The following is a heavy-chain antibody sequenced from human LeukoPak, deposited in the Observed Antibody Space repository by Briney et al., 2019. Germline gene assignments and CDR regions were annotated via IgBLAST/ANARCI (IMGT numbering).Heavy chain of an antibody. Sequence: GGSLRLSCAASGFTFSSYWMSWVRQAPGQGLEWVANIKQDGSEKYYVDSVKGRFTISRDNAKNSLYLQLNSLRAEDTAVYYCARGTTVTTPWFDPWGQGTLVTVSS. J-gene: IGHJ5*02. CDR2: IKQDGSEK. CDR3: ARGTTVTTPWFDP. CDR1: GFTFSSYW. D-gene: IGHD4-17*01. V-gene: IGHV3-7*01.